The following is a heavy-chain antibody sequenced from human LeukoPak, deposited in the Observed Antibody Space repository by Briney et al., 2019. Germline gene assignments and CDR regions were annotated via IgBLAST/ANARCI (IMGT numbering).Heavy chain of an antibody. Sequence: GGSLRLSCAASGFTFSTDVMSWVRQAPGKGLECVSAISGSGGNTYFADSVKGRFTISRDNSKNMLYLQMNSLRAEDTAVYYCAKVSGRIQIWPQPFGDGMDVWGQGTTVTVSS. CDR3: AKVSGRIQIWPQPFGDGMDV. CDR1: GFTFSTDV. J-gene: IGHJ6*02. D-gene: IGHD3-10*01. V-gene: IGHV3-23*01. CDR2: ISGSGGNT.